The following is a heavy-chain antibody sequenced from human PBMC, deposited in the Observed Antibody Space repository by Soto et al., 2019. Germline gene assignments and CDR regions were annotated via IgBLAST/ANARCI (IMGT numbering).Heavy chain of an antibody. CDR3: ARDRDFWSGSIHYYYYGMDV. V-gene: IGHV1-46*01. CDR1: GYSFTSYY. CDR2: INPSGGST. J-gene: IGHJ6*02. D-gene: IGHD3-3*01. Sequence: GASVKVSCKASGYSFTSYYMHWVRQAPGQGLEWMGIINPSGGSTSYAQKFQGRVTMTRDTSTSTVYMELSSLRSEDTAVYYCARDRDFWSGSIHYYYYGMDVWGQGTTVTVSS.